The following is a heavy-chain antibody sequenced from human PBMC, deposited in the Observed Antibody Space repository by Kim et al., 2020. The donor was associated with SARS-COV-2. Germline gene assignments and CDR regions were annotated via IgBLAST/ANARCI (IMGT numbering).Heavy chain of an antibody. J-gene: IGHJ6*02. CDR2: IWYDGSNK. CDR1: GFSFSTYG. Sequence: GGSLRLSCAASGFSFSTYGMHWVRQAPGKGLEWVAVIWYDGSNKYYADSVKGRFTISRDNSKNTLYLQMNSLRVEDTAVYYCAREGGERYSSSSVSHYYYYDMDVWGQGTTVTVSS. V-gene: IGHV3-33*01. D-gene: IGHD6-6*01. CDR3: AREGGERYSSSSVSHYYYYDMDV.